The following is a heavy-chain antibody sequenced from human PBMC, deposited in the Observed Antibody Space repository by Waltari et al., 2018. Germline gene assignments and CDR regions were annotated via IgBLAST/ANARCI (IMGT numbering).Heavy chain of an antibody. Sequence: QVQLVQSGAEVKKPGSSVKVSCKASGGTFSSYAISWVRQAPGQGLEWMGGISPIFGTANYEQKFQGRVTITADESTSTAYMELSSLRSEDTAVYYCARSFYYYDSSGFRWFDPWGQGTLVTVSS. CDR1: GGTFSSYA. D-gene: IGHD3-22*01. J-gene: IGHJ5*02. CDR3: ARSFYYYDSSGFRWFDP. CDR2: ISPIFGTA. V-gene: IGHV1-69*12.